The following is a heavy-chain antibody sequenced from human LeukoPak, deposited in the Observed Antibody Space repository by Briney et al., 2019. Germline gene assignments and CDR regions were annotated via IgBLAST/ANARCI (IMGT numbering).Heavy chain of an antibody. CDR2: IYSGGST. Sequence: PGGSLRLSCAASGFTVSSNYMSWVRQAPGKGLEWVSVIYSGGSTYYADSVKGRFTISRDNSKNTLYLQMNSLRAEDTAVYYCARVLRLHSNRFDPWGQGTLVTVSS. CDR1: GFTVSSNY. D-gene: IGHD5-24*01. CDR3: ARVLRLHSNRFDP. V-gene: IGHV3-66*02. J-gene: IGHJ5*02.